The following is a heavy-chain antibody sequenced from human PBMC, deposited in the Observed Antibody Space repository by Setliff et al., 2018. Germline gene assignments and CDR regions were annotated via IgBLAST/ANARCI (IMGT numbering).Heavy chain of an antibody. D-gene: IGHD3-3*02. J-gene: IGHJ4*02. V-gene: IGHV4-59*12. CDR1: GGSISSYY. CDR3: ARGRSHFWGYYFDY. Sequence: PSETLSLTCTVSGGSISSYYWSWIRQPPGKGLEWIGYIYYSGSTNYNPSLKSRVTISVDTSKDQFSLKLSSVTAADTAVYYCARGRSHFWGYYFDYWGQGTLVTVSS. CDR2: IYYSGST.